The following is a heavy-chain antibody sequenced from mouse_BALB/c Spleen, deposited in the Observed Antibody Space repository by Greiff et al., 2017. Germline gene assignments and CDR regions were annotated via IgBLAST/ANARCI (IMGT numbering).Heavy chain of an antibody. D-gene: IGHD2-1*01. Sequence: EVKVVESGGDLVKPGGSLKLSCAASGFTFSSYGMSWVRQTPDKRLEWVATISSGGSYTYYPDSVKGRFTISRDNAKNTLYLQMSSLKSEDTAMYYCARHEGGGNYVAYWGQGTLVTVSA. J-gene: IGHJ3*01. V-gene: IGHV5-6*01. CDR3: ARHEGGGNYVAY. CDR1: GFTFSSYG. CDR2: ISSGGSYT.